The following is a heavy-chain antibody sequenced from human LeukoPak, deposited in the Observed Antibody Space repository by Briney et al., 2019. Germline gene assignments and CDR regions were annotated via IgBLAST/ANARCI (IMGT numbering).Heavy chain of an antibody. CDR2: IYYSGST. CDR1: GGSISSYY. D-gene: IGHD3-10*01. J-gene: IGHJ6*03. CDR3: ARAYYGSGSYYYYYYVDV. Sequence: SETLSLTCTVSGGSISSYYWSWIRQPPGKGLEWIGYIYYSGSTNYNPSLKSRVTISVDTSKNQFSLKLSSVTAADTAVYYCARAYYGSGSYYYYYYVDVWGKGTTVTISS. V-gene: IGHV4-59*01.